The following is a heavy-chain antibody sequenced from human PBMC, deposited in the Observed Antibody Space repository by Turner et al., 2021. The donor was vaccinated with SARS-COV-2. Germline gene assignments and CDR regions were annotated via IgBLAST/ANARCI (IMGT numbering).Heavy chain of an antibody. CDR1: GFTFSSYA. CDR3: AKVASNPGDYFDY. CDR2: ISDSGGST. J-gene: IGHJ4*02. Sequence: EVQLLESGGGLVQPGGSLRLSCAASGFTFSSYAMSWVRQAPGKGLEWFSGISDSGGSTYYADSVKGRFTISRDNSKNTLYLQMNSLRAEDTAVYYCAKVASNPGDYFDYWGQGTLVTVSS. V-gene: IGHV3-23*01. D-gene: IGHD4-17*01.